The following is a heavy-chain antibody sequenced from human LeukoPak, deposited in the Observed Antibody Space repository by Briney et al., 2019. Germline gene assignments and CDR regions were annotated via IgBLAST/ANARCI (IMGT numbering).Heavy chain of an antibody. CDR1: GFTVSSNS. CDR3: ATYSGPPVLAHH. Sequence: GGSQRLSCTVSGFTVSSNSMSWVRQAPGKGLEWVSFIYSDNTHYSDSVKGRFTISGDNSKNTPYLQMNSLRAEDTAVYYCATYSGPPVLAHHWGQGTLVTVSS. V-gene: IGHV3-53*01. CDR2: IYSDNT. D-gene: IGHD5-12*01. J-gene: IGHJ1*01.